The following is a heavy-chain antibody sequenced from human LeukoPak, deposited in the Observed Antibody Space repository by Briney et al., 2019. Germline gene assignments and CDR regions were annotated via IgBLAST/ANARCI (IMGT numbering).Heavy chain of an antibody. CDR1: GGSINNFY. J-gene: IGHJ4*02. CDR2: IYYTGST. CDR3: ARFSQYYDSPTHYLDY. D-gene: IGHD2/OR15-2a*01. V-gene: IGHV4-59*08. Sequence: SETLSLTCTVSGGSINNFYWSWVRQPPGAGLEWLAYIYYTGSTNYNPSLKTRLTISVDTSKNQFSLRLNSVTAADTGVYYCARFSQYYDSPTHYLDYWGQGILVTVSS.